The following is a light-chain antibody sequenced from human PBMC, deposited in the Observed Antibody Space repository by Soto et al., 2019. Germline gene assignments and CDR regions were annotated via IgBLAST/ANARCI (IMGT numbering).Light chain of an antibody. J-gene: IGKJ1*01. Sequence: EIVMTQSPATLSVSPGEGATLSCRASQSVSSNLAWYQQKPGQAPRLLISDASSRATDVPDRFSGSGSGTDFSLTISRLEPEDFAVYYCQQYGDSPVTFGQGTKVDIK. CDR1: QSVSSN. CDR2: DAS. CDR3: QQYGDSPVT. V-gene: IGKV3-20*01.